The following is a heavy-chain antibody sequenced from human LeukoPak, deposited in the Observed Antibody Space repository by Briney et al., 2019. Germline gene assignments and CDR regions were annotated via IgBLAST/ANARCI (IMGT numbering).Heavy chain of an antibody. V-gene: IGHV4-38-2*02. CDR1: GYSISSGYY. CDR2: IYHSGST. CDR3: ARDDYVPGGY. Sequence: SETLSLTCTVSGYSISSGYYWGWIRQPPGKGLEWIGSIYHSGSTYYNPSLKSRVTISVDTSKNQFSLKLSSVTAADTAVYYCARDDYVPGGYWGQGTLATVSS. J-gene: IGHJ4*02. D-gene: IGHD3-16*01.